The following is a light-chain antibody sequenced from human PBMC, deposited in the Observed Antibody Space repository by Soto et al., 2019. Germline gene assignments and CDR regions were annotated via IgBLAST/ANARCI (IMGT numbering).Light chain of an antibody. CDR3: MQALQTPLT. Sequence: DLVMTQSPPSLPVTPGEPASISCRSSQSLLYSNGYNYLDWYLQKPGQSPQLLIYLGSYRASGVXDXXSGSGSGTDFTLKISRVEAEDAGVSYCMQALQTPLTFGGGTEVEIK. V-gene: IGKV2-28*01. CDR1: QSLLYSNGYNY. J-gene: IGKJ4*01. CDR2: LGS.